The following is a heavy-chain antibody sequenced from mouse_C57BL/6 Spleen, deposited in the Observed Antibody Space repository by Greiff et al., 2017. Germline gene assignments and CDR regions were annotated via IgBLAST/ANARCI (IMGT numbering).Heavy chain of an antibody. V-gene: IGHV5-16*01. CDR1: GFTFSDYY. J-gene: IGHJ1*03. Sequence: EVMLVESEGGLVQPGSSMKLSCTASGFTFSDYYMPWVRQVPEKGLEWVANINYDGSSTYYLDSLKSRFIISRDNAKNILYLQMSSLKSEDTATYYCARGYDGKGYFDVWGTGTTVTVSS. CDR2: INYDGSST. D-gene: IGHD2-1*01. CDR3: ARGYDGKGYFDV.